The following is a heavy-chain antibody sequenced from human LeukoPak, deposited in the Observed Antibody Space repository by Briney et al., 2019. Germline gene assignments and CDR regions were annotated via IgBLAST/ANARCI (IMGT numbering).Heavy chain of an antibody. V-gene: IGHV4-39*01. J-gene: IGHJ3*02. D-gene: IGHD3-22*01. CDR2: IYYSGST. CDR3: ARRDYYYDSSGYYYVWRLPAFDI. CDR1: GGSISSSSYY. Sequence: SETLALTCTVSGGSISSSSYYWGWIRQPPGKGLEWIGSIYYSGSTYYNPSLKSRVTISVDTSKNQFSLKLSSVTAADTAVYYCARRDYYYDSSGYYYVWRLPAFDIWGQGTMVTVSS.